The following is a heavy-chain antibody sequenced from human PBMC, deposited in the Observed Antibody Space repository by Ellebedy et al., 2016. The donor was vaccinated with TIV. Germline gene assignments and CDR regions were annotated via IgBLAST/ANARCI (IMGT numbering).Heavy chain of an antibody. CDR3: ARDVGATVYYYMDV. V-gene: IGHV1-2*02. Sequence: ASVKVSXXASGYTFTGYYMHWVRQAPGQGLEWMGWINPNSGGTNYAQKFQGRVTMTRDTSISTAYMELSRLRSDDTAVYYCARDVGATVYYYMDVWGKGTTVTVSS. D-gene: IGHD1-26*01. J-gene: IGHJ6*03. CDR2: INPNSGGT. CDR1: GYTFTGYY.